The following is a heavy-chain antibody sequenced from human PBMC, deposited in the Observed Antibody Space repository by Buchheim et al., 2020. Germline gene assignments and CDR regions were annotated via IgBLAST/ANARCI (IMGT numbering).Heavy chain of an antibody. Sequence: EEQLVESGGGLVQPGGSLRLSCAASGFTFSRYWMHWVRQAPGKGLLWVSSINPDGSTTKYADSVKGQFPIPRDNAKNTVYLQMNSLRVEDTAVYYCARGLGGGYWGQGTL. CDR2: INPDGSTT. J-gene: IGHJ4*02. CDR3: ARGLGGGY. D-gene: IGHD3-16*01. V-gene: IGHV3-74*01. CDR1: GFTFSRYW.